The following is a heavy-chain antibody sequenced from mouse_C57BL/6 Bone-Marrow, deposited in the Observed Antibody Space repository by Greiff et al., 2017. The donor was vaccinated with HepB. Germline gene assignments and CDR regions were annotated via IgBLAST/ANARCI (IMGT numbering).Heavy chain of an antibody. J-gene: IGHJ3*01. Sequence: VQLQQSGTVLARPGASVKMSCKTSGYTFTSYWMHWVKQRPGQGLEWIGAIYPGNSDTSYNQKFKGKAKLTAVTSASTAYMELSSLTNEDSAVYYCTSWGNYYGSSYWFAYWGQGTLVTVSA. V-gene: IGHV1-5*01. CDR3: TSWGNYYGSSYWFAY. CDR2: IYPGNSDT. CDR1: GYTFTSYW. D-gene: IGHD1-1*01.